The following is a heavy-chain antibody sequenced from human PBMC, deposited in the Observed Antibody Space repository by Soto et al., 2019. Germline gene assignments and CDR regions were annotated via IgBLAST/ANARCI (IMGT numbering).Heavy chain of an antibody. J-gene: IGHJ6*02. CDR1: GGSISSGDCY. CDR2: IYYSGST. V-gene: IGHV4-30-4*01. CDR3: ASEVLWFGELLNYYYYGMDV. Sequence: QVQLQESGPGLVKPSRTLSLTCTVSGGSISSGDCYWSWIRQPPGKGLDWSGYIYYSGSTYYNPSLKCRVTISVDTSQTQFSLKLSSVTAAATAVYYCASEVLWFGELLNYYYYGMDVWGPGTPLTVSS. D-gene: IGHD3-10*01.